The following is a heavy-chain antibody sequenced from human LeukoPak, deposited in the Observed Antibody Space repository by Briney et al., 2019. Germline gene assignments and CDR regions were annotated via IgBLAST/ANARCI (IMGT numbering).Heavy chain of an antibody. CDR1: GVSISSSRYD. J-gene: IGHJ4*02. V-gene: IGHV4-39*07. D-gene: IGHD2-21*02. Sequence: SETLSLACTVSGVSISSSRYDWGRLRQPPGKGLEWVVRIYYSGSNYYNPSFKSRVTISVDTSKNQFSLKLSSVTAADTAVYYCARVEVTDRDSNPIGYWGQKGLVSVSS. CDR3: ARVEVTDRDSNPIGY. CDR2: IYYSGSN.